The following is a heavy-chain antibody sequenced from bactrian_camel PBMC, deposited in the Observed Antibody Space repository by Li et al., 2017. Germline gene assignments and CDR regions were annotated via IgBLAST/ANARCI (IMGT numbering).Heavy chain of an antibody. CDR2: LSRDGST. D-gene: IGHD1*01. CDR1: VYFASRYC. J-gene: IGHJ4*01. Sequence: QVQLVESGGGSVQAGGSLRLSCAASVYFASRYCMGWFRQAPGKERERVAVLSRDGSTTYADSVKGRFTISRDNAQNTLYLEMNSLKPEDTAMYYCAADPICLGGYCCERYNYWGQGTQVTVS. CDR3: AADPICLGGYCCERYNY. V-gene: IGHV3S53*01.